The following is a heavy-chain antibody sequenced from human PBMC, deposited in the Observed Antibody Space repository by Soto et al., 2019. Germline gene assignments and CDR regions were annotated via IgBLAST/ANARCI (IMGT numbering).Heavy chain of an antibody. CDR2: ISSSSSTI. CDR1: GFTFSSYS. D-gene: IGHD1-1*01. J-gene: IGHJ4*02. CDR3: ARGLETGTTYY. V-gene: IGHV3-48*01. Sequence: EVQLVESGGGLVQPGGSLRLSCAASGFTFSSYSMSWVRQAPGKGLEWVSYISSSSSTIYYADSVKGRFTISRDNAKNSLYLQMNSLRAEDTAVYYCARGLETGTTYYWGQGTLVTVSS.